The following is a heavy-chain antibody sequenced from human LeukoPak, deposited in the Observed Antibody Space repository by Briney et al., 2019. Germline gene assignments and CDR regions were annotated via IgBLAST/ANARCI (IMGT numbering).Heavy chain of an antibody. Sequence: SETLSLTCTVSGGSISSYYWSWIRQPPGKGLEWIGYIYYSGSTNYNPSLKSRVTISVDTSKNQFSLKLSSVTAADTAVYYCAREGYDFWSGYYTRWFDPWGQGTLVTVSS. CDR3: AREGYDFWSGYYTRWFDP. CDR2: IYYSGST. D-gene: IGHD3-3*01. CDR1: GGSISSYY. J-gene: IGHJ5*02. V-gene: IGHV4-59*12.